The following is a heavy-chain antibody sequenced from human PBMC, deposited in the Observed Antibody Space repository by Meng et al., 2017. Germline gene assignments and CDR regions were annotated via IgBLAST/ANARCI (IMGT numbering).Heavy chain of an antibody. J-gene: IGHJ4*02. D-gene: IGHD3-10*01. CDR3: ASSSGSYYFDY. Sequence: VQLVESGGGVVQPGRSLRLSCAASGFTFSSYGMHWVRQAPGKGLEWVAVIWYDGSNKYYADSVKGRFTISRDNSKNTLYLQMNSLRAEDTAVYYCASSSGSYYFDYWGQGTLVTVSS. CDR2: IWYDGSNK. V-gene: IGHV3-33*01. CDR1: GFTFSSYG.